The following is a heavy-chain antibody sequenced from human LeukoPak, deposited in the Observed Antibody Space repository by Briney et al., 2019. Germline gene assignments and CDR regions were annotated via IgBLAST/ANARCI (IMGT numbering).Heavy chain of an antibody. CDR2: IYYSGST. CDR3: ARIYDILTGCIFDY. D-gene: IGHD3-9*01. V-gene: IGHV4-59*08. CDR1: GGSISSYY. Sequence: SEALSLTCTVSGGSISSYYWSWIRQPPGKGLEWIGYIYYSGSTNYNPSLKSRVTISVDTSKNQFSLKLSSVTAADTAVYYCARIYDILTGCIFDYWGQGTLVTVSS. J-gene: IGHJ4*02.